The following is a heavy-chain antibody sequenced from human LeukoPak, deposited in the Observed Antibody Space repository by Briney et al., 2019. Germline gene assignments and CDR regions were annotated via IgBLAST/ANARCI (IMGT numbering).Heavy chain of an antibody. CDR1: GFTFSSYA. V-gene: IGHV3-23*01. CDR3: ATQYCSGGSCYYPPDY. J-gene: IGHJ4*02. Sequence: GGSLRLSCAASGFTFSSYAMSWVRQAPGKGLEWVSAISGSGGSTYYADSVKGRFTISRDNSKNSLYLQMNSLRAEDTAVYYCATQYCSGGSCYYPPDYWGQGTLVTVSS. CDR2: ISGSGGST. D-gene: IGHD2-15*01.